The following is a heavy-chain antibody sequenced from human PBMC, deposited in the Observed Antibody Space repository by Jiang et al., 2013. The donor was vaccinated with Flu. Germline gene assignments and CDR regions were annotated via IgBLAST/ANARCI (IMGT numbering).Heavy chain of an antibody. Sequence: PGAVSEGLLQGVLVTPLPSYGISWVRQAPGQGLEWMGWISAYNGNTNYAQKLQGRVTMTTDTSTSTAYMELRSLRSDDTAVYYCARVQSFGELSLFDYWGQGTLVTVSS. D-gene: IGHD3-10*01. J-gene: IGHJ4*02. V-gene: IGHV1-18*01. CDR3: ARVQSFGELSLFDY. CDR1: VTPLPSYG. CDR2: ISAYNGNT.